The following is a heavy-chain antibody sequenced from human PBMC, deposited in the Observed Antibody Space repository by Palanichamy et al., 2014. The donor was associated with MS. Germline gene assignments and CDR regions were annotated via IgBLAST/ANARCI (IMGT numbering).Heavy chain of an antibody. V-gene: IGHV3-7*03. D-gene: IGHD4-23*01. CDR1: KFTFSSFW. J-gene: IGHJ5*02. CDR2: IKQDGSEK. Sequence: EVYLVESGGGLVQPGGSLRLSCAASKFTFSSFWMSWVRQAPGKGLEWVANIKQDGSEKYYVDSVKGRFTISRDNSKNLLYLQMNSLRADDTAMYYCARSLNTVNSGSGDLWGQGTLVTVSS. CDR3: ARSLNTVNSGSGDL.